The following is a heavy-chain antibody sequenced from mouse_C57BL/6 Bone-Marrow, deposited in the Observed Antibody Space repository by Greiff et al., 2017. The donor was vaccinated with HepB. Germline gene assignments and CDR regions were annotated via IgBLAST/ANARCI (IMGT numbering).Heavy chain of an antibody. J-gene: IGHJ3*01. V-gene: IGHV1-81*01. CDR1: GYTFTSYG. CDR3: ARDYYGSRGGPWFAY. Sequence: QVQLKESGAELARTGASVKLSCKASGYTFTSYGISWVKQRTGQGLEWIGEIYPRSGNTYYNEKFKGKATLTADKSSSTAYMELRSLTSEDSAVYFCARDYYGSRGGPWFAYWGQGTLVTVSA. CDR2: IYPRSGNT. D-gene: IGHD1-1*01.